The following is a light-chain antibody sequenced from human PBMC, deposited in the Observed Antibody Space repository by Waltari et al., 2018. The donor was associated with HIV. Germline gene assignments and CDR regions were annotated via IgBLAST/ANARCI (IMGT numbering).Light chain of an antibody. V-gene: IGKV1-8*01. CDR2: GAS. CDR1: QDISTF. J-gene: IGKJ5*01. CDR3: QQYFNYPLT. Sequence: AIRLTQSPSSLSASTGDRVPITCRPSQDISTFLAWFQQKPGEAPHLLIYGASSLENGVPSRFSGSGSGTNFSLTISCLQSEDLATYFCQQYFNYPLTFGQGTRLDIK.